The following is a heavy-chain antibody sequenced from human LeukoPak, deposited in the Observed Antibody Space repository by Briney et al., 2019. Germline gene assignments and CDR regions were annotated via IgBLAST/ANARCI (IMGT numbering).Heavy chain of an antibody. D-gene: IGHD2-2*01. CDR1: GYTFARYG. CDR3: ARGLYCSSSTSCYDYGMDV. J-gene: IGHJ6*02. Sequence: SVKVSCKASGYTFARYGISWVRQAPGQGLEWMGGVIPILGTAKYAQKLQGRVTITADESTSTGYMELSGLGSEDTAVYYCARGLYCSSSTSCYDYGMDVWGQGTTVTVSS. CDR2: VIPILGTA. V-gene: IGHV1-69*13.